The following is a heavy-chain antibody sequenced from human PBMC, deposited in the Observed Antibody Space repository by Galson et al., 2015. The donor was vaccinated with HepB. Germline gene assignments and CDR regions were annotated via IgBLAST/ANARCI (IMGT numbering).Heavy chain of an antibody. CDR1: GYTFTSYG. Sequence: SVKVSCKASGYTFTSYGISWVRQAPGQGLEWMGWISAYNGNTNYAQKLQGRVTMTTDTSTSTAYMELRSLRSDDTAVYYCASPRNLEMATINAFDIWGQGTMVTVSS. V-gene: IGHV1-18*01. CDR3: ASPRNLEMATINAFDI. J-gene: IGHJ3*02. D-gene: IGHD5-24*01. CDR2: ISAYNGNT.